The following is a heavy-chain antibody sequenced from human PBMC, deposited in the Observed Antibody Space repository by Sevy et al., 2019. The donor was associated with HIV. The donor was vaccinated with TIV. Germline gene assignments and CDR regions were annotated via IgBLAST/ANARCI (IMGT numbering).Heavy chain of an antibody. CDR2: ISYDGSNK. CDR1: GFTFSGFG. Sequence: GGSLRLSCAAFGFTFSGFGMHWVRQAPGKGLEWVALISYDGSNKYYADSVKGRFTISRDKSKKTLYLQMNSLRGEDTAVYYCAKDQGAHYYYGMDVWGQGTTVTVSS. J-gene: IGHJ6*02. CDR3: AKDQGAHYYYGMDV. V-gene: IGHV3-30*18.